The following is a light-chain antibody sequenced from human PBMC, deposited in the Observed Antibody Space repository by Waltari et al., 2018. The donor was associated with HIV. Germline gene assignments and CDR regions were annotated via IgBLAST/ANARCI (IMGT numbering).Light chain of an antibody. CDR3: SSYSSSTSPYV. CDR1: TSDIGNYNY. J-gene: IGLJ1*01. V-gene: IGLV2-14*01. CDR2: EVS. Sequence: QSALTQPASVSGSPGQSITISCTGTTSDIGNYNYVSCYQHHPGRAPKLIIYEVSNRPSGVSKRFSGSKSGNTASLTVSGLHAEDEGDYYCSSYSSSTSPYVFGTGTKVTVV.